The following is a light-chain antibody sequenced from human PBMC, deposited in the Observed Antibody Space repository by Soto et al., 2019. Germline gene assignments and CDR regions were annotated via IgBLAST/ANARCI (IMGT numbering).Light chain of an antibody. V-gene: IGKV1-27*01. Sequence: DIQMTQSPSSLSASVGDRVTITCRASQGVSYYLAWYQQKPGKVPKVLIYGASTLQPGVPSRFSASGSGTDFTLTISSLQPEDAATYYCQTYNSPPRTFGQGTKVEIK. CDR2: GAS. J-gene: IGKJ1*01. CDR3: QTYNSPPRT. CDR1: QGVSYY.